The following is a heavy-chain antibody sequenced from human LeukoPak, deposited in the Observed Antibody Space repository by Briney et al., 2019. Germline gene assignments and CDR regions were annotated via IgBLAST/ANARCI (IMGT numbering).Heavy chain of an antibody. D-gene: IGHD1-26*01. CDR2: IYHSGST. CDR1: GFTFSDYY. Sequence: LRLSCAASGFTFSDYYWSWIRQPPGKGLEWIGYIYHSGSTYYNPSLKSRVTISVDRSKNQFSLKLSSVTAADTAVYYCATLLRWGQGTLVTVSS. V-gene: IGHV4-30-2*01. J-gene: IGHJ4*02. CDR3: ATLLR.